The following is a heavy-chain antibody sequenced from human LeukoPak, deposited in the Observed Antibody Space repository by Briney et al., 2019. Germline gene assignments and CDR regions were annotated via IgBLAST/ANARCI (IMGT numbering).Heavy chain of an antibody. V-gene: IGHV3-74*01. CDR2: INLDGSST. Sequence: PGGSLRLSCAASGFTFSSYWMHWVRQAPGKGLVWVSRINLDGSSTRYADSVKGRFTISRDNAKNTLYLQMNSLRAEDTAVYYCARGVRVPFDYWGQGTLVTVSS. J-gene: IGHJ4*02. CDR3: ARGVRVPFDY. CDR1: GFTFSSYW. D-gene: IGHD2-2*01.